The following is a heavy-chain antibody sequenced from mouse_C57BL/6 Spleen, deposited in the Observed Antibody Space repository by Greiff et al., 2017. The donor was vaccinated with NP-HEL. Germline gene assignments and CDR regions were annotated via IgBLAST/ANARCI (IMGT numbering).Heavy chain of an antibody. V-gene: IGHV7-3*01. CDR1: GFTFTDYY. CDR3: ARYRYYGSSYFDH. D-gene: IGHD1-1*01. CDR2: IRNKANGYTT. Sequence: EVKLVESGGGLVQPGGSLSLSCAASGFTFTDYYMSWVRQPPGKALEWLGFIRNKANGYTTEYSASVKGRFTISRDNSQSILYLQMNALRAEDSATYYCARYRYYGSSYFDHWGQGTTLTVSS. J-gene: IGHJ2*01.